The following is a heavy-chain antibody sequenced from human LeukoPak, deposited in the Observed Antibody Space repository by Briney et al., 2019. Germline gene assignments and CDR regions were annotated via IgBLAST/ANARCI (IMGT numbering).Heavy chain of an antibody. V-gene: IGHV3-23*01. CDR3: AKDRSYYGSGSFDY. D-gene: IGHD3-10*01. J-gene: IGHJ4*02. CDR2: ISGSGGST. Sequence: GGSLRLSCAASGFTFSSYGMHWVRQAPGKGLEWVSAISGSGGSTYYADSVKGRFTISRDNSKNTLYLQMNSLRAEDTAVYYCAKDRSYYGSGSFDYWGQGTLVTVSS. CDR1: GFTFSSYG.